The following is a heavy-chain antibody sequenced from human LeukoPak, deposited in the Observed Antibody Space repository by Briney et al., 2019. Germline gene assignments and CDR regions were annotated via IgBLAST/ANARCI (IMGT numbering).Heavy chain of an antibody. CDR3: ARVQKASGWPHFDY. J-gene: IGHJ4*02. D-gene: IGHD6-19*01. CDR2: INPNSGGT. Sequence: GASVKVSCKASGYTFTGYYMHWVRQAPGQGLEWMGWINPNSGGTNYAQKFQGRVTMTRDTSISTAYMELSRLRSDDTAVYYCARVQKASGWPHFDYWGQGTLVTVSS. CDR1: GYTFTGYY. V-gene: IGHV1-2*02.